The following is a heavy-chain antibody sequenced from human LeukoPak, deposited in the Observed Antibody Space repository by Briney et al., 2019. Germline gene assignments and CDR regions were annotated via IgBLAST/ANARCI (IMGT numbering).Heavy chain of an antibody. V-gene: IGHV1-2*02. CDR3: ARVSYGDYGYYYYMDV. Sequence: ASVKVSCKASGYTFTCYYMHWVRQAPGQGLEWMGWINPNSGGTNYAQKFQGRVTMTRDTSISTAYMELSSLRSEDTAVYYCARVSYGDYGYYYYMDVWGKGTTVTISS. D-gene: IGHD4-17*01. CDR2: INPNSGGT. CDR1: GYTFTCYY. J-gene: IGHJ6*03.